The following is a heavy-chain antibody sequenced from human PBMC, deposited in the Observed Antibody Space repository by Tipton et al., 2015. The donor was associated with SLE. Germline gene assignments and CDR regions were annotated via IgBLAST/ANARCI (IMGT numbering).Heavy chain of an antibody. CDR1: GFTFSSYA. CDR2: IYSGVTT. D-gene: IGHD1-1*01. CDR3: AKDGTTLPLYYFDY. V-gene: IGHV3-23*03. Sequence: LSLTCAASGFTFSSYAMYWVRQAPGKGLEWVSLIYSGVTTSYADSVKGRFTISRDNSKNRLFLQMNSLRSEDTAVYYCAKDGTTLPLYYFDYWGQGTLVTVSS. J-gene: IGHJ4*02.